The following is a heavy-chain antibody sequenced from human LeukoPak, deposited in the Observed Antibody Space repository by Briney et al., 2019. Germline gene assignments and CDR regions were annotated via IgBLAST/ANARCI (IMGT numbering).Heavy chain of an antibody. Sequence: KASETLSLTCTVSGDSISSTNYYWAWIRQPPGKGLEWIGSVYYSGSTYYNPSLKSRVTISVDTSKNQFSLKLSSVTAADTAVYYCARGRYDFWSGYYRYCYYMDVWGKGTTVTVSS. J-gene: IGHJ6*03. CDR3: ARGRYDFWSGYYRYCYYMDV. CDR1: GDSISSTNYY. CDR2: VYYSGST. D-gene: IGHD3-3*01. V-gene: IGHV4-39*07.